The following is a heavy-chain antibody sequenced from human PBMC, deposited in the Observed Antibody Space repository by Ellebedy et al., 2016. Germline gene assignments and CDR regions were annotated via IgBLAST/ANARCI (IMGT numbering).Heavy chain of an antibody. Sequence: ASVKVSXKASSFTFNTYGFTWVRQAPGQGLEWMGWISGYSGNTNYAQKFEDRVTMTIDTSTSTVYMELRSLRSDDTAEYYCARPIVGALGGGDYYYDGMDVWGQGTTVTVSS. D-gene: IGHD1-26*01. J-gene: IGHJ6*02. CDR2: ISGYSGNT. CDR3: ARPIVGALGGGDYYYDGMDV. V-gene: IGHV1-18*04. CDR1: SFTFNTYG.